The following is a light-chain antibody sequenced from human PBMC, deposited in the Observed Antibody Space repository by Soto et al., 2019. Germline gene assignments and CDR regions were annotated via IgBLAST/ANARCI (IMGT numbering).Light chain of an antibody. V-gene: IGKV3-20*01. CDR2: DAS. CDR1: QHVTTTY. CDR3: QQYNSSVT. Sequence: IVWTQSPATLSFSPGERATLSCTASQHVTTTYIAWYQQKFGQAPRLLIYDASTRATGTPDRFTGGGFGTDVTYPISSVEPDGFALYYWQQYNSSVTFGGGTKVEMK. J-gene: IGKJ4*01.